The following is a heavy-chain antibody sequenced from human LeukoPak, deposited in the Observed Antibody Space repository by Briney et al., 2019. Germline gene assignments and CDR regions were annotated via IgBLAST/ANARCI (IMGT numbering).Heavy chain of an antibody. CDR3: AKGRGIVVVINPPFY. D-gene: IGHD3-22*01. CDR1: GFTFSSYA. J-gene: IGHJ1*01. Sequence: GGSLRLSCAASGFTFSSYAMSWVRQAPGKGLEWVSVISGGGGSTYYADSVKGRFTISRNNSKNTLYLQMNRLRDDDTAVYYCAKGRGIVVVINPPFYWGQGPLVPVSS. V-gene: IGHV3-23*01. CDR2: ISGGGGST.